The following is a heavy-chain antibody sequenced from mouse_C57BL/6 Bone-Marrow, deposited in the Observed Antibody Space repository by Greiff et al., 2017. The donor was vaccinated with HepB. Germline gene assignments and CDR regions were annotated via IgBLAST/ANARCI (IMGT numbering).Heavy chain of an antibody. D-gene: IGHD1-1*01. Sequence: EVQVVESGGGLVKPGGSLKLSCAASGFTFSSYAMSWVRQTPEKRLEWVATISDGGSYTYYPDNVKGRFTISRDNAKNNLYLQMSHLKSEDTAMYYCARITTVVEGNFFDYWGQGTTLTVSS. J-gene: IGHJ2*01. CDR1: GFTFSSYA. CDR3: ARITTVVEGNFFDY. CDR2: ISDGGSYT. V-gene: IGHV5-4*01.